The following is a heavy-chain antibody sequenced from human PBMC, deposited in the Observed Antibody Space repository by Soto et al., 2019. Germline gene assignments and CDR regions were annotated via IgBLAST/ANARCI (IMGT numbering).Heavy chain of an antibody. CDR2: IIPILVIA. D-gene: IGHD3-10*01. CDR3: ARDPQEGSWFWDHWYFDL. Sequence: QVQLVQSGAEVKKPGSSVKVSCKASGGTFSSYTIIWVRQAPGQGLEWMGRIIPILVIANYAQKFQGRVKITADKSTSTAYTELSSVRSEDTAVYYCARDPQEGSWFWDHWYFDLWGRGTLVTGSS. CDR1: GGTFSSYT. J-gene: IGHJ2*01. V-gene: IGHV1-69*08.